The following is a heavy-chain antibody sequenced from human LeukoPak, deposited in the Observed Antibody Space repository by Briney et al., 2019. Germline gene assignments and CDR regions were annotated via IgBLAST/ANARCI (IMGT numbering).Heavy chain of an antibody. CDR2: IYYSGST. CDR3: ARAGDSSSYFDY. V-gene: IGHV4-31*03. Sequence: SETLSLTCTVSGGSLSRGGYYWSWIRQHPGKGLEWIGYIYYSGSTYYNPSLKSRVTISVDTSKNQFSLKLSSVTAADTAVYYCARAGDSSSYFDYWGRGTLVTVSS. J-gene: IGHJ4*02. D-gene: IGHD6-6*01. CDR1: GGSLSRGGYY.